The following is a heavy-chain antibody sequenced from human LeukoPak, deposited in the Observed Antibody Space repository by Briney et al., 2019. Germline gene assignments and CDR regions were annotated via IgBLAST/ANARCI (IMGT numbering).Heavy chain of an antibody. D-gene: IGHD6-13*01. CDR3: AREYSRRYYYYMDV. V-gene: IGHV3-7*01. J-gene: IGHJ6*03. Sequence: PGGSLRLSCAASGFTFSSYWMSWVRQAPGKGLEWVANIKQDGSEKYYVDSVKGRFTNSRDNAKNSLYLQMNSLRAEDTAVYYCAREYSRRYYYYMDVWGKGTTVTVSS. CDR1: GFTFSSYW. CDR2: IKQDGSEK.